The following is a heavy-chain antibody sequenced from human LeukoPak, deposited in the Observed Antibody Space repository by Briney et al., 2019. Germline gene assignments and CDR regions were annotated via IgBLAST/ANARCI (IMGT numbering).Heavy chain of an antibody. CDR3: AKDLWQWLVLGAFDI. D-gene: IGHD6-19*01. J-gene: IGHJ3*02. Sequence: PGGSLRLSCAASGFTFSSYSMNWVRQAPGKGLEWVSSISSSSSYIYYADSVKGRFTISRDNSKNTLYLQMNSLRAEDTAVYYCAKDLWQWLVLGAFDIWGQGTMVTVSS. CDR2: ISSSSSYI. CDR1: GFTFSSYS. V-gene: IGHV3-21*04.